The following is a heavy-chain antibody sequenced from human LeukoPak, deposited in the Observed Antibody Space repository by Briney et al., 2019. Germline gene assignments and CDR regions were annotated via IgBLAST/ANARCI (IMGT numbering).Heavy chain of an antibody. D-gene: IGHD5-24*01. CDR3: AKGGPQFFDY. J-gene: IGHJ4*02. CDR1: RFTFSSSA. CDR2: ISGSGGST. Sequence: GGSLRLSCAASRFTFSSSAMSWVRQAPGKGLEWVSAISGSGGSTYSTDSVKGRFTISRDNSKSTLYLQMNSLRVEDTAIYYCAKGGPQFFDYWGQGTLVTVSS. V-gene: IGHV3-23*01.